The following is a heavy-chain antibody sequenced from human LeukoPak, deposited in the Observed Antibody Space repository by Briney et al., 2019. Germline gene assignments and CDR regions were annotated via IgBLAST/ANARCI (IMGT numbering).Heavy chain of an antibody. CDR2: ISSSSSDT. Sequence: GGSLRLSCTASGFTFSGYYMSWIRQAPGKGLEWVSYISSSSSDTNYADSVKGRFTISRDNAKNSLYLQMSSLRAEDTAVYYCVRGVRGYPGDSSRWGQGTLVTVSS. D-gene: IGHD3-22*01. V-gene: IGHV3-11*06. CDR1: GFTFSGYY. CDR3: VRGVRGYPGDSSR. J-gene: IGHJ4*02.